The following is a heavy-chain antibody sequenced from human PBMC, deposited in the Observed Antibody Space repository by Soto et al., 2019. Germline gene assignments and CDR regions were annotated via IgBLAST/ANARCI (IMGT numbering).Heavy chain of an antibody. CDR2: ISGSGGST. CDR3: AHNVGYCSSTSCSNWFDP. CDR1: GFTFSSYA. V-gene: IGHV3-23*01. J-gene: IGHJ5*02. Sequence: GESLRLSCAASGFTFSSYAMSWVRQAPGKGLEWVSAISGSGGSTYYADSVKGRFTISRDNSKNTLYLQMNSLRAEDTAVYYCAHNVGYCSSTSCSNWFDPWGQGTLVTVSS. D-gene: IGHD2-2*01.